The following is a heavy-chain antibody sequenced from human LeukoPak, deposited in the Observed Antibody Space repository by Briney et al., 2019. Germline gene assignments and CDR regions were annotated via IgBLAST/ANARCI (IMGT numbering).Heavy chain of an antibody. CDR1: GFTFGSYA. CDR2: ISYDGSNK. CDR3: AKDTMNWGAFDI. Sequence: GGSLRLSCAASGFTFGSYAMHWVRQAPGKGLEWVAVISYDGSNKYYADSVKGRFTISRDNAKNSLYLQMNSLRAEDTALYYCAKDTMNWGAFDIWGQGTMVTVSS. D-gene: IGHD3-22*01. V-gene: IGHV3-30*01. J-gene: IGHJ3*02.